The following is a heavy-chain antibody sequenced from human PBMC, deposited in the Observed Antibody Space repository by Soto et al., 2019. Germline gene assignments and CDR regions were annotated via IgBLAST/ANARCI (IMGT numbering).Heavy chain of an antibody. CDR3: AKQGPTGEQLVSAYYYYYGMDV. Sequence: EVQLVESGGGLVQPGRSLRLSCAASGFTFDDYAMHWVWQAPGKGLEWVSGISWNSGSIGYSDSVKGRFTISRDNAKNSLYLQMNSLRAEDTALYYCAKQGPTGEQLVSAYYYYYGMDVWGQGTTDTVSS. J-gene: IGHJ6*02. CDR1: GFTFDDYA. CDR2: ISWNSGSI. D-gene: IGHD6-6*01. V-gene: IGHV3-9*01.